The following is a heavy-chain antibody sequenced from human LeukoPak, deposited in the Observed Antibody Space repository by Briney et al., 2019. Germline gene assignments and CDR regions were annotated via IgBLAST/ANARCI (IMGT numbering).Heavy chain of an antibody. Sequence: ASVKVSCKASGYTFTSYAMNWVRQAPGQGLEWMGWINTNTGNPTYAQGFTGRFVFSLDTSVSTAYLQISSLKAEDTAVYYCARESHGSGSYYSYYYYGMDVWGQGTTVTVSS. CDR3: ARESHGSGSYYSYYYYGMDV. CDR1: GYTFTSYA. CDR2: INTNTGNP. J-gene: IGHJ6*02. V-gene: IGHV7-4-1*02. D-gene: IGHD3-10*01.